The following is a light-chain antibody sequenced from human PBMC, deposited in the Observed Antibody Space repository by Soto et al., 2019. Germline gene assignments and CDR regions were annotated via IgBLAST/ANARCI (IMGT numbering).Light chain of an antibody. Sequence: QSVLTQPPSASRTPGQRVTISCPGSRSNIGSNTVNWYQHLPGTAPQVLIYSNNQRPSGVPDRFSGSKSGTSASLAISGLQSEEGADYYCAAWDESLNGPVFGGGTQLTGL. J-gene: IGLJ2*01. CDR1: RSNIGSNT. CDR2: SNN. CDR3: AAWDESLNGPV. V-gene: IGLV1-44*01.